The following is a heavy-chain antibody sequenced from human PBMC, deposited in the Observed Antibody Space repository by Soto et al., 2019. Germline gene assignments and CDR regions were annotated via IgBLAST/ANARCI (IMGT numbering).Heavy chain of an antibody. J-gene: IGHJ3*01. CDR3: ACHVTGRQKNAFDA. CDR2: IYTSGTT. CDR1: GFTVNSNY. Sequence: EVQLVESGGGLIQPGGSLRLSCAASGFTVNSNYISWVRQAPGKGLEWVSVIYTSGTTYYRDSVKGRFTIFRDDSKNMVNLQMNSLTVEDTAVYYCACHVTGRQKNAFDAWGQGTMVTVSS. D-gene: IGHD4-4*01. V-gene: IGHV3-53*01.